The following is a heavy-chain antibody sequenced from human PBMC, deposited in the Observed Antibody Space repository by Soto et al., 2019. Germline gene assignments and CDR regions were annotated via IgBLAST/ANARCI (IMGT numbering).Heavy chain of an antibody. CDR3: ARDVNFSSTSEGFDY. D-gene: IGHD2-2*01. CDR1: GFTFSSYS. CDR2: ISSSSSTI. V-gene: IGHV3-48*01. J-gene: IGHJ4*02. Sequence: PGGSLRLSCAASGFTFSSYSMNWVRQAPGKGLEWVSYISSSSSTIYYADSVKGRFTISRDNAKNSLYLQMDSLRAEDTAVYYCARDVNFSSTSEGFDYWGQGTLVTVSS.